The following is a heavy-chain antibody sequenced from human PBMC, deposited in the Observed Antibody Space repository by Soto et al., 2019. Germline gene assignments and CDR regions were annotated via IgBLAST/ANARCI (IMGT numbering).Heavy chain of an antibody. J-gene: IGHJ4*02. V-gene: IGHV3-30*03. CDR3: ARERSSGYFDY. CDR2: ISYDGTDE. CDR1: GFSFSSYG. Sequence: GGSPRLSCAASGFSFSSYGMHWVRQAPGKGLEWVAMISYDGTDEYYADSVKGRFTISRDNSKNAVYLQMNSLRAEDTAAYYCARERSSGYFDYWGQGTLLTVSS. D-gene: IGHD6-19*01.